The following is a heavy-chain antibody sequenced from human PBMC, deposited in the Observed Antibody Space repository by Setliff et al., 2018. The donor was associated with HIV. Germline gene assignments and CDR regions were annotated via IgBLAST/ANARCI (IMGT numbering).Heavy chain of an antibody. CDR2: IYDSGST. CDR1: GGSISGFY. Sequence: PSETLSLTCTVSGGSISGFYWNWIRQSAGKGLQWIGRIYDSGSTKYNPSLKSRVTMSLDTSRNQFSLKLSSVTAADTAVYYCARDDHGDPFDYWGQGTLVTVSS. D-gene: IGHD4-17*01. V-gene: IGHV4-4*07. CDR3: ARDDHGDPFDY. J-gene: IGHJ4*02.